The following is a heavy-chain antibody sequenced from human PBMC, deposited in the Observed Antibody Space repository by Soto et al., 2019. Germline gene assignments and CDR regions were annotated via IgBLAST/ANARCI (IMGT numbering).Heavy chain of an antibody. Sequence: QVQLVQSGAEVKKPGSSVKVSCKASGGTFSSYTISWVRQAPGQGLEWMGRIIPILGIANYAQKFQGRVTITADKSTSTAYMELSSLRSEDTAVYYCARGPRYDYVWGFAPWGQGTLVTVSS. CDR1: GGTFSSYT. CDR3: ARGPRYDYVWGFAP. D-gene: IGHD3-16*01. J-gene: IGHJ5*02. V-gene: IGHV1-69*02. CDR2: IIPILGIA.